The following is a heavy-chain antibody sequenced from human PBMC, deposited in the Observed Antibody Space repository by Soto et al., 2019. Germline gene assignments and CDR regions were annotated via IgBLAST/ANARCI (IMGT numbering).Heavy chain of an antibody. D-gene: IGHD3-10*01. J-gene: IGHJ6*03. Sequence: GGSLRLSCAASGFTFSSYWMSWVRQAPGKGLEWVANIKQDGSEKYYVDSVKGRFTISRDNAKNSLYLQMNSLRAEDTAVYYCARGNGGSGSYYTYYYYYMDVWGKGTTVTVSS. CDR3: ARGNGGSGSYYTYYYYYMDV. CDR2: IKQDGSEK. CDR1: GFTFSSYW. V-gene: IGHV3-7*01.